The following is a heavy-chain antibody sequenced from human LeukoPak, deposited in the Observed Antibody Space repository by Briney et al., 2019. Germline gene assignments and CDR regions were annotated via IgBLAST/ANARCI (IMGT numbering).Heavy chain of an antibody. CDR2: ISSGSSYI. CDR3: ARSRHYYGLGSYYYYGMDV. V-gene: IGHV3-21*01. D-gene: IGHD3-10*01. CDR1: GFTFSSYS. Sequence: GGSLRLSCVASGFTFSSYSMNWVRQAPGKGLEWVSSISSGSSYIYYADSVKGRFTISRDNAKNSLYLQMNSLRAEDTAVYYCARSRHYYGLGSYYYYGMDVWGKGTTVTVSS. J-gene: IGHJ6*04.